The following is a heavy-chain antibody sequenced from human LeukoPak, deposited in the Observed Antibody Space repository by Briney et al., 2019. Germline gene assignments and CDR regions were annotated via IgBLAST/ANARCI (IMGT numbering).Heavy chain of an antibody. D-gene: IGHD3-16*02. V-gene: IGHV1-3*01. CDR2: INAGNGNT. CDR1: GYTFTSYA. Sequence: PWASVKVSCKASGYTFTSYAMHWVRQAPGQRLEWMGWINAGNGNTKYSQKFQGRVTITRDTSASTAYMELSSLRSEDTAVYYCAKLGNRSPDDYWGQGTLVTVSS. CDR3: AKLGNRSPDDY. J-gene: IGHJ4*02.